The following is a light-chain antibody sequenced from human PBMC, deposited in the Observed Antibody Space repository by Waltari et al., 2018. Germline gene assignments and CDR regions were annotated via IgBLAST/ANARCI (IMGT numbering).Light chain of an antibody. J-gene: IGLJ3*02. CDR2: LEGSGSY. CDR3: ETWVSNTWV. Sequence: QPVLTHSSSASASPGPSVQLTCTLTRGHRRYTIAWHPQQPGKAPRYLMKLEGSGSYSKGSGVPDRFSGSSSGADRYLTISNLQSEDEADYYCETWVSNTWVFGGGTKLTVL. CDR1: RGHRRYT. V-gene: IGLV4-60*03.